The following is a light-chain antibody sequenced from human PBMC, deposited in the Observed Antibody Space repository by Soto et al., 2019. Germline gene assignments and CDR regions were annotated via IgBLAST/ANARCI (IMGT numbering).Light chain of an antibody. J-gene: IGLJ3*02. CDR1: SSDVGGYNY. CDR3: SSYTTTSTWV. CDR2: EVS. Sequence: QSALTQPPSASGSPGQSVTISCTGTSSDVGGYNYVSWYQQHPGKAPKLMIYEVSKRPSGVPDRFSGSKSGNTASLTGSGLQAEDEADYYCSSYTTTSTWVFGGGTKLTVL. V-gene: IGLV2-8*01.